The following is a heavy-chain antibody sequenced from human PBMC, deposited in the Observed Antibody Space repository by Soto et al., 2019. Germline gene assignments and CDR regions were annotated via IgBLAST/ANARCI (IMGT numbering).Heavy chain of an antibody. D-gene: IGHD3-3*01. J-gene: IGHJ4*01. Sequence: GPSVKVSCKVSGYTLTDLSMQWVRQAPGKGLEWMGGFDAEDGETIYAQKFQGRVTMTEDTATDTAYMELSSLRSEDTAVYYCATHRSGRFLEWLPEGSLGYWG. CDR1: GYTLTDLS. CDR2: FDAEDGET. V-gene: IGHV1-24*01. CDR3: ATHRSGRFLEWLPEGSLGY.